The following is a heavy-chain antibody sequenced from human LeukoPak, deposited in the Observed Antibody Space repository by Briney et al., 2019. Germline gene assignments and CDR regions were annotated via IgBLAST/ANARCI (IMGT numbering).Heavy chain of an antibody. CDR3: ARRDHPGYYGSGSLDY. CDR1: GGSISSSNYY. D-gene: IGHD3-10*01. CDR2: IYYSGST. Sequence: SETLSLTCTVSGGSISSSNYYWGWLRQPPGKGLEGFGTIYYSGSTYYNPSLKSRVTISVDTSKNQFSLKLSSVTAADTAVYYCARRDHPGYYGSGSLDYWGQGTLVTVSS. J-gene: IGHJ4*02. V-gene: IGHV4-39*01.